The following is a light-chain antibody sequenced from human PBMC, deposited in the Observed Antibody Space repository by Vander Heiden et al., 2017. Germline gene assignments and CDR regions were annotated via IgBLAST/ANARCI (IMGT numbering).Light chain of an antibody. Sequence: ERVMTQSPATLSVSAGESATPSCRASQSVSSNLAWYQQKPGQTPRLLIYGASTRATGIPDRFSGSGSGTEFTLTIGSLQSEDFAVYYCQQYNNWPLTFGGGTKVEIK. CDR3: QQYNNWPLT. CDR2: GAS. CDR1: QSVSSN. J-gene: IGKJ4*01. V-gene: IGKV3-15*01.